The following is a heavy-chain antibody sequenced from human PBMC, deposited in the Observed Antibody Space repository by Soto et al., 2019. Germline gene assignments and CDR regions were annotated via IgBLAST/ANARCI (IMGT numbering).Heavy chain of an antibody. J-gene: IGHJ6*04. V-gene: IGHV3-30*18. D-gene: IGHD6-6*01. CDR1: GFAFSIYG. CDR3: AKGSSSVYYYDYGIDV. CDR2: MSYDGSNK. Sequence: GGSLRLSCAASGFAFSIYGMHWVRQSPGKGLEWVAVMSYDGSNKYYADSVKGRFTISRDNSKNTLYLQMNSLRAEDTAVYYCAKGSSSVYYYDYGIDVWRKGSTFTVSS.